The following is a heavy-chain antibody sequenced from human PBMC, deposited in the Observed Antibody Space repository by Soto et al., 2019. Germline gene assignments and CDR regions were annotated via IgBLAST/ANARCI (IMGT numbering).Heavy chain of an antibody. D-gene: IGHD5-12*01. CDR3: TGMAKITDYYYGMDV. Sequence: ASVKVSCKASGGTFSSYAISWVRQAPGQGLEWMGGIIPIFGTANYAQKFQGRVTITADESTTTAYMELSSLRSEDTAVYYCTGMAKITDYYYGMDVWGQGTTVTVYS. J-gene: IGHJ6*02. V-gene: IGHV1-69*13. CDR1: GGTFSSYA. CDR2: IIPIFGTA.